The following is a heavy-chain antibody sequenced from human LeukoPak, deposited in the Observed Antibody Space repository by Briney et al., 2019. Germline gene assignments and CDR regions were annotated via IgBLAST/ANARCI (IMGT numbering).Heavy chain of an antibody. CDR3: ARDGPGYSFDY. D-gene: IGHD5-18*01. CDR1: GFTFNSYE. J-gene: IGHJ4*02. V-gene: IGHV3-48*03. Sequence: GGSLRLSCAASGFTFNSYEMNWVRQAPGKGLEWVSCISTSGSTIYYADSVKGRFTISRDNARNSLFLQMNSLRAEDTAVYYCARDGPGYSFDYWGQGALVTVSS. CDR2: ISTSGSTI.